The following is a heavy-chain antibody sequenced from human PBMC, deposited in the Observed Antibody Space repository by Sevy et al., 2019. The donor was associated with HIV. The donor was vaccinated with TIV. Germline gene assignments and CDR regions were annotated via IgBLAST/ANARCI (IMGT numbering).Heavy chain of an antibody. V-gene: IGHV1-18*01. J-gene: IGHJ6*03. CDR1: GYTFTSYD. CDR3: ARDRGPTYDILTGYLVPAYMDV. Sequence: ASVKVTRKASGYTFTSYDISWVRRAPGQGLEWMGWISAYNGNTNYAQKVQGRVIMTTDTSTSTAYMELRSLRSDDTAVYYCARDRGPTYDILTGYLVPAYMDVWGKGTTVTVSS. D-gene: IGHD3-9*01. CDR2: ISAYNGNT.